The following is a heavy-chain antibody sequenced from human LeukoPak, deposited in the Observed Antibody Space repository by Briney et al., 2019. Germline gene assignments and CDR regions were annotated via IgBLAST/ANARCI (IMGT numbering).Heavy chain of an antibody. CDR1: GFTFSSYW. CDR3: ARGTTAEAGIDY. D-gene: IGHD6-13*01. J-gene: IGHJ4*02. CDR2: IDPDGSST. V-gene: IGHV3-74*01. Sequence: PGGSLRLSCAASGFTFSSYWMHWVRQAPGKGLVWVSHIDPDGSSTTYGDPAKGRFTISRDNAKNTLYLQMNSLRVEDTAVYYCARGTTAEAGIDYWGQGTLVTVSS.